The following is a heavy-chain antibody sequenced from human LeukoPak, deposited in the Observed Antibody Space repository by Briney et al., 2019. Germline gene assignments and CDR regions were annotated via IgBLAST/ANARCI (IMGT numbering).Heavy chain of an antibody. V-gene: IGHV4-39*01. D-gene: IGHD2-2*01. CDR2: IYYSGST. Sequence: SETLSLTCTVSGGSISSSSYYWGWIRQPPGKGLEWIGSIYYSGSTYYNPPLKSRVTISVDTSKNQFSLKLSSVTAADTAVYYCARLNYPREYCSSTSCYRRSAFDIWGPGTMVTVSS. CDR3: ARLNYPREYCSSTSCYRRSAFDI. CDR1: GGSISSSSYY. J-gene: IGHJ3*02.